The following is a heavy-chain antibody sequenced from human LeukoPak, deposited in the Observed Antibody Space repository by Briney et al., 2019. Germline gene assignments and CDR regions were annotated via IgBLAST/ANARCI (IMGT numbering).Heavy chain of an antibody. J-gene: IGHJ4*02. V-gene: IGHV3-48*01. CDR1: GFTFSLYS. CDR2: ITSGSSTT. Sequence: GGSLRLSCAASGFTFSLYSMNWVRQAPGKGLEWVSYITSGSSTTYYADSVRGRFTISRDNAKNSLFLQMNSLRAEDTAVYYCARDGGGDYWGQGTLVTVSS. CDR3: ARDGGGDY. D-gene: IGHD3-16*01.